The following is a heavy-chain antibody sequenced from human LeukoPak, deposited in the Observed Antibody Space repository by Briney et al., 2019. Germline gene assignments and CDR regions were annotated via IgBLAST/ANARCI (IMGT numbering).Heavy chain of an antibody. V-gene: IGHV4-34*01. Sequence: PSETLSLTCAVYGGSFSGFYWSWIRQPPMKGLEWIGEINHSGSTNYNTSLKSRVTISVDTSKKQFSLKLTSVTAADTPVYYCARGAGDYARYYFDDWGQGTLVTVSS. D-gene: IGHD4-17*01. J-gene: IGHJ4*02. CDR3: ARGAGDYARYYFDD. CDR1: GGSFSGFY. CDR2: INHSGST.